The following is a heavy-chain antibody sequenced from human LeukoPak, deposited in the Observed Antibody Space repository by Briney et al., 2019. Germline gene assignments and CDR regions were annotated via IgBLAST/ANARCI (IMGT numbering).Heavy chain of an antibody. Sequence: GGSLRLSCAASGFTFNDAWMSWVRQAPGKGLEWVSYISSSGSTIYYADSVKGRFTISRDNAKNSLYLQMNSLRAEDTAVYYCARDFPYYYYMDVWGKGTTVTISS. J-gene: IGHJ6*03. V-gene: IGHV3-11*01. CDR3: ARDFPYYYYMDV. CDR2: ISSSGSTI. CDR1: GFTFNDAW.